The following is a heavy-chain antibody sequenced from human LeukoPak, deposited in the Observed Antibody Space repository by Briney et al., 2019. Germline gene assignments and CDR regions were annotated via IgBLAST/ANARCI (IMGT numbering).Heavy chain of an antibody. CDR3: ARDSSAIVVVITNGGDAFDI. V-gene: IGHV3-30-3*01. CDR2: ISYDGSNK. Sequence: PGGSLRLSCVVSGLRFTDAWMNWVRQAPGKGLEWVAVISYDGSNKYYADSVKGRFTISRDNSKNTLYLQMNSLRAEDTAVYYCARDSSAIVVVITNGGDAFDIWGQGTMVTVSS. D-gene: IGHD3-22*01. J-gene: IGHJ3*02. CDR1: GLRFTDAW.